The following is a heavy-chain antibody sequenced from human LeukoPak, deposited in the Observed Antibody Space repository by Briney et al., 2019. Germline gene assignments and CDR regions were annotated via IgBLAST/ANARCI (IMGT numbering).Heavy chain of an antibody. Sequence: PSETLPLTCTVSGGSVSSDSYYWNWIRQPPGKTLEWIAYIYYSGSTNYSPSLRSRATISLDTSKNRFFLKLSAVTAADTAVYYCARYRRDGYNSLDSWGQGTLVTVSS. D-gene: IGHD5-24*01. CDR3: ARYRRDGYNSLDS. CDR2: IYYSGST. CDR1: GGSVSSDSYY. J-gene: IGHJ4*02. V-gene: IGHV4-61*01.